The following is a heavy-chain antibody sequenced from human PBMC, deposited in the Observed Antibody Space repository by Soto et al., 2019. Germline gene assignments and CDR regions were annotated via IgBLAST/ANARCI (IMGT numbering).Heavy chain of an antibody. D-gene: IGHD5-18*01. CDR1: GFTLNTYG. J-gene: IGHJ6*03. Sequence: PXESLSLSCAASGFTLNTYGMYWVRQAPGKGLEWVAVSWYDGTNKDYADSVKGRFTISRDNSRNTLYLQMNSLRAEDTAVYYCVRGYKLWYPYFYYYMDVWGQGTTVTVSS. V-gene: IGHV3-33*07. CDR2: SWYDGTNK. CDR3: VRGYKLWYPYFYYYMDV.